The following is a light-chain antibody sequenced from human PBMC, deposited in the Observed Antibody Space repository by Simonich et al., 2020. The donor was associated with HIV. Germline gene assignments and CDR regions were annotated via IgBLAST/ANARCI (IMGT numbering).Light chain of an antibody. CDR2: GAS. J-gene: IGKJ2*01. CDR1: QSVSSN. Sequence: EIVMTQSPATLSVSPGERATLSCRASQSVSSNLAWYRQRPGQAPRLLIYGASTRATGIPARFSGSGSGTEFTLTISSLQSEDFAVYYCQQYNKWPLFFGQGTKLEIK. V-gene: IGKV3-15*01. CDR3: QQYNKWPLF.